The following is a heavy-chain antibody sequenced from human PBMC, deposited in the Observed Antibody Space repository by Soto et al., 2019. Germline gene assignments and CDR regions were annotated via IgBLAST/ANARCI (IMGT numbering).Heavy chain of an antibody. V-gene: IGHV3-48*02. CDR2: ISTSSSTI. CDR1: GFSFSNYD. Sequence: GGSLRLSCAASGFSFSNYDMNWVRQAPGKGLEWVSYISTSSSTIYYADSVKGRFTVSRDNAKNSLYLQMNSLRDEDTAVYYCARLDGPLAAPTGFDPWGQGTLVTVSS. CDR3: ARLDGPLAAPTGFDP. J-gene: IGHJ5*02. D-gene: IGHD6-19*01.